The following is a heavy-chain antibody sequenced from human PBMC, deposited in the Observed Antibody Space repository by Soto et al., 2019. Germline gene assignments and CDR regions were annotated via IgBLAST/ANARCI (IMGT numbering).Heavy chain of an antibody. CDR2: IYTGGTT. CDR3: QGYGY. Sequence: EVQLVESGGGLIQPGGSLRLSCVVSGFTVSSSNYMSWVRQAPGKGLEWVSVIYTGGTTYSADSVKGRFTISRDNSKNTLYLQMNSLRAEDTAVYYCQGYGYWGQGTLVTVSS. CDR1: GFTVSSSNY. J-gene: IGHJ4*02. D-gene: IGHD5-12*01. V-gene: IGHV3-53*01.